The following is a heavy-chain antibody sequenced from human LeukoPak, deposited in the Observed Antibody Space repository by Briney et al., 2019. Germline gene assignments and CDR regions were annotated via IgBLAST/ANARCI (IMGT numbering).Heavy chain of an antibody. Sequence: AETLSLPCTVSGGSISSYYWSWIRQPRGKGLEWIGYIYYSGSTNYNPSLKSRVTISVDTSKNQFSLKLSSVTAADTAVYYCARTYNWFDPWGQGTLVTVSS. CDR2: IYYSGST. CDR3: ARTYNWFDP. V-gene: IGHV4-59*01. CDR1: GGSISSYY. J-gene: IGHJ5*02.